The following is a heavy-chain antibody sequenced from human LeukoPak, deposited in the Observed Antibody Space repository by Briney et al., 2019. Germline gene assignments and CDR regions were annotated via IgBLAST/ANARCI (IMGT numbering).Heavy chain of an antibody. Sequence: VASVRVSCKVSGYTLTELSMHWVRQAPGKGLEWMGGFDPEDGETIYAQKFQGRVTMTEDTSTDTAYMELSSLRSEDTAVYYCATASYSSRWYALDYWGQGTLVTVSS. CDR1: GYTLTELS. D-gene: IGHD6-13*01. CDR3: ATASYSSRWYALDY. J-gene: IGHJ4*02. V-gene: IGHV1-24*01. CDR2: FDPEDGET.